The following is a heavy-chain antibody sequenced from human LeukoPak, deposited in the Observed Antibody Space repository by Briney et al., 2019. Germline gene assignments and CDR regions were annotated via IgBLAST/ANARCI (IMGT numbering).Heavy chain of an antibody. D-gene: IGHD3-22*01. J-gene: IGHJ4*02. V-gene: IGHV4-30-2*01. CDR3: ARSYYYDTSGSGGASDY. Sequence: PSETPSLTCTVSGGSISSGGYYWSWIRQPPGKGLEWIGYIYHSGSTNYNPSLKSRVTISVDKSKNQFSLKLSSVTAADTAVYYCARSYYYDTSGSGGASDYWGQGTLVTVSS. CDR2: IYHSGST. CDR1: GGSISSGGYY.